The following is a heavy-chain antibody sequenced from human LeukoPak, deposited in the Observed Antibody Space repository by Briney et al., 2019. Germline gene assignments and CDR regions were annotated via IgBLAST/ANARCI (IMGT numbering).Heavy chain of an antibody. D-gene: IGHD1-26*01. J-gene: IGHJ4*02. CDR3: ARNPPRYFN. V-gene: IGHV3-7*05. CDR2: IQQDGSEK. CDR1: GFTFSSYR. Sequence: GGSLRLFCAASGFTFSSYRMIWVRQAPGKGLEWVANIQQDGSEKYYVDSVKGRFTISRDNAKNSLYLQMNSLRAEDTAVYYCARNPPRYFNWGQGTLVTVSS.